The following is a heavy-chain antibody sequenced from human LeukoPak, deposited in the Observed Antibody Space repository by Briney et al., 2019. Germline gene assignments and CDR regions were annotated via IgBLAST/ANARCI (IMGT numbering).Heavy chain of an antibody. D-gene: IGHD6-13*01. CDR1: GGSISSGGYY. CDR3: ARQTRAYSNDY. J-gene: IGHJ4*02. Sequence: SETLSLTCTVSGGSISSGGYYWSWIRQHPGKGLEWIGYIYYSGSTYYNPSLKSRVTISVDTSKNQFSLKLSSVTAADTAVYYCARQTRAYSNDYWGQGTLVTVSS. V-gene: IGHV4-31*03. CDR2: IYYSGST.